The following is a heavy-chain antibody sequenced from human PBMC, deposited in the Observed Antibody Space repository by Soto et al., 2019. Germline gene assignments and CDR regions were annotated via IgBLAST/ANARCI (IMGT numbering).Heavy chain of an antibody. V-gene: IGHV4-39*07. CDR2: IYYSGST. D-gene: IGHD6-13*01. CDR3: ARLGRMTYSNNPFDY. CDR1: GGSISSSSYY. Sequence: SETLSLTCTVSGGSISSSSYYWGWIRQPPGKGLEWIGSIYYSGSTYYNPSLKSRVTISLDTSKNQFSLRLSSVTAADTAVYYCARLGRMTYSNNPFDYWGQGTLVTVSS. J-gene: IGHJ4*02.